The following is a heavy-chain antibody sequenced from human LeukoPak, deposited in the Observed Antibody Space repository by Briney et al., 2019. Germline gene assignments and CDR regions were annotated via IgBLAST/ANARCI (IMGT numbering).Heavy chain of an antibody. D-gene: IGHD1-1*01. J-gene: IGHJ6*02. CDR3: AKDQTGPVDV. CDR1: GFTFDDYA. Sequence: GGSLRLSCAASGFTFDDYAMHWVRQAPGKGLEWVSGISWNSGSIGYADSVKGRFTISRDNAKNSLYLQMISLRAEDTALYYCAKDQTGPVDVWGQGTTVTVSS. CDR2: ISWNSGSI. V-gene: IGHV3-9*01.